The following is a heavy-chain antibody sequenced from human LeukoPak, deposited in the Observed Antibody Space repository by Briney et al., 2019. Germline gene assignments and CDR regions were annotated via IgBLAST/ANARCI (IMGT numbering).Heavy chain of an antibody. D-gene: IGHD1-1*01. CDR2: INHSGST. CDR1: GGSISSYY. V-gene: IGHV4-34*01. J-gene: IGHJ3*02. Sequence: PSETLSLTCTVSGGSISSYYWSWIRQPPGKGLEWIGEINHSGSTNYNPSLKSRVTISVDTSKNQFSLKLSSVTAADTAVYYCARALGRNDDAFDIWGQGTMVTVSS. CDR3: ARALGRNDDAFDI.